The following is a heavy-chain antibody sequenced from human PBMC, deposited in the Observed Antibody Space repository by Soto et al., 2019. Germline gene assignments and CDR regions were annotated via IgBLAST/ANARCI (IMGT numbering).Heavy chain of an antibody. J-gene: IGHJ6*02. CDR2: IYPGDSDT. V-gene: IGHV5-51*01. CDR3: ARHGPNYYYDSSGSQFLDGMDV. D-gene: IGHD3-22*01. CDR1: GYSFTSYW. Sequence: GESLKISCKGSGYSFTSYWIGWVRQMPGKGLEWMGIIYPGDSDTRYSPSFQGQVTISADKSISTAYLQWSSLKASDTAMYYCARHGPNYYYDSSGSQFLDGMDVWGQGTTVTVSS.